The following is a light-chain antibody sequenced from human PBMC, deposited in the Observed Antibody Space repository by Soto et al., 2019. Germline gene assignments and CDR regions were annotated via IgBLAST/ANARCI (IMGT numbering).Light chain of an antibody. Sequence: DIQMTQSPSSVSASVGDRVTITCRASQSISMYLNWYQQKQGKAPKFLIYGTSTLQSGVPSSFSGAGPGTDFTLTISSLQPEDSATYYCQESYTKFTFVPGTKVDIK. V-gene: IGKV1-39*01. CDR2: GTS. CDR1: QSISMY. CDR3: QESYTKFT. J-gene: IGKJ3*01.